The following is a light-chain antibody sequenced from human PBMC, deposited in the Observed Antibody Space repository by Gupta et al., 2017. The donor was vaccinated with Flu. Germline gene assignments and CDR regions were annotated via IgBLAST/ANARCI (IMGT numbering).Light chain of an antibody. CDR1: AGAVTSVFY. CDR2: STN. V-gene: IGLV7-43*01. Sequence: QTVVTQAPSLTVSPGGTVTLTCAASAGAVTSVFYPNWFQQRPGQALRPLIYSTNNTHAWTPACFSGSVLGGTVAMTRAGVQAEDESYYYCLNYIGTTWLFGGGTKLTVL. J-gene: IGLJ3*02. CDR3: LNYIGTTWL.